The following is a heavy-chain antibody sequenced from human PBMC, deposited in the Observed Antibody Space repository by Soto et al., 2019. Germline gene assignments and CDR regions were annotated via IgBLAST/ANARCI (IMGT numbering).Heavy chain of an antibody. CDR1: GGSGSFSGYL. V-gene: IGHV4-34*01. Sequence: QVQLQQWGAGLLKPSETLSITCAVYGGSGSFSGYLWRTLRQPPENGPEWIGEIKPSGGTNYNPSVKNGVTILVDKSKNQFCLGLGSVTAANTAVYYCARGREAYSSSWYVDWGQGTLGTVSS. CDR3: ARGREAYSSSWYVD. J-gene: IGHJ4*02. CDR2: IKPSGGT. D-gene: IGHD6-13*01.